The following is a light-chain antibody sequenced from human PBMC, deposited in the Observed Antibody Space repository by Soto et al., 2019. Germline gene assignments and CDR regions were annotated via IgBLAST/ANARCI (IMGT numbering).Light chain of an antibody. CDR3: AAWDDSLDVYV. V-gene: IGLV1-44*01. Sequence: QSVLTQPPSASGTPGQRVTISCSGSSSNIGSNTVNWYQHPPGTAPKLLIYSNNQRPSGVPDRFSGSKSGTSASLAISGLQSEDEADYYCAAWDDSLDVYVFGTGTKVTVL. CDR1: SSNIGSNT. J-gene: IGLJ1*01. CDR2: SNN.